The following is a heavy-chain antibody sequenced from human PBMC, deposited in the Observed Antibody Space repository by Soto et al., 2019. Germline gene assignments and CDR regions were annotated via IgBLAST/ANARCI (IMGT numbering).Heavy chain of an antibody. CDR1: GLPFSSKA. CDR3: ARDEGIQLWYAIDY. V-gene: IGHV3-30*04. Sequence: GGSLRLSCAASGLPFSSKAMHWVRPDPGKGLEWVAVISSDGRNKYYADSVKGRFTISRDNSKNTLYLQMNSLRAEDTAVYYCARDEGIQLWYAIDYWGQGTLVTVSS. CDR2: ISSDGRNK. D-gene: IGHD5-18*01. J-gene: IGHJ4*02.